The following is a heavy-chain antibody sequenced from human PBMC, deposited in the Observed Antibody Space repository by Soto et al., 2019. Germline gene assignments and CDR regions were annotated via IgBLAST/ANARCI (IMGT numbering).Heavy chain of an antibody. J-gene: IGHJ3*02. Sequence: DVQLVESGGGLIQPGGSLRLSCAAFGLTVSGKKYMAWVRQAPGKGLEWVSGLYDVDGTYYADSVKGRFTISRDSSKNIVNLQRNSLRPDGTAVYYCASWVLQEHAYDIWGLGTTVTVSS. D-gene: IGHD1-1*01. CDR1: GLTVSGKKY. CDR2: LYDVDGT. CDR3: ASWVLQEHAYDI. V-gene: IGHV3-53*01.